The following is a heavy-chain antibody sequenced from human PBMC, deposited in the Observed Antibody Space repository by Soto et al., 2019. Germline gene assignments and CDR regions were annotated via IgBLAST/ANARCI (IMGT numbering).Heavy chain of an antibody. Sequence: QVQLQESGPGLVKPSETLSLTCTVSGVSISSYYWSWIRQPPGKGLERIGYTYYTGSTNYNPSLRNRATISVDTSETPFSLRRSSVTDADPAMSYRERVEQGGGFYYYYYGIDFSGAGTTV. CDR2: TYYTGST. V-gene: IGHV4-59*01. CDR1: GVSISSYY. D-gene: IGHD5-12*01. CDR3: ERVEQGGGFYYYYYGIDF. J-gene: IGHJ6*02.